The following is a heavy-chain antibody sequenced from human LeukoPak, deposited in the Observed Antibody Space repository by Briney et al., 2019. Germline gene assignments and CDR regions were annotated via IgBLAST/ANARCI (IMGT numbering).Heavy chain of an antibody. V-gene: IGHV4-34*01. CDR2: INHSGST. CDR3: ASTTGDTAKGIDV. Sequence: SETLSLTCAVYGGSFSGYYWSWIRQPPGKGLEWIGEINHSGSTNYNPSLKSRVTISVDTSKNQFSLKLSSVTAADTAVYYCASTTGDTAKGIDVWGQGTTVTASS. D-gene: IGHD5-18*01. J-gene: IGHJ6*02. CDR1: GGSFSGYY.